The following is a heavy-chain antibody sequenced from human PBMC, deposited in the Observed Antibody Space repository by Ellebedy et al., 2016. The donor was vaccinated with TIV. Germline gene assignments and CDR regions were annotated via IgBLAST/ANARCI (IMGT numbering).Heavy chain of an antibody. Sequence: PGGSLRLSCTASGFTVSSNYMCWVRQAPGKGPEWVSVIYSGGTTNYADSVKGRFTVSRDSSKNTLSLQMNSLRAEDTAVYYCARRSDHSLQGDYWGQGTLVTVSS. J-gene: IGHJ4*02. V-gene: IGHV3-66*04. CDR2: IYSGGTT. CDR1: GFTVSSNY. CDR3: ARRSDHSLQGDY. D-gene: IGHD1-14*01.